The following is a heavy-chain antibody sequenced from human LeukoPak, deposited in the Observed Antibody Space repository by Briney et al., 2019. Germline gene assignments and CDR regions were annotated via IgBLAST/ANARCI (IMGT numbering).Heavy chain of an antibody. CDR1: GYTFTSYD. Sequence: ASVKVSCKASGYTFTSYDINWARQATGQGLEWMGWMNPNSGNTGYAQKFQGRVTMTRNTSISTAYMELSSLRSEDTAVYYCARGLAYCGGDCYARWGQGTLVTVSS. V-gene: IGHV1-8*01. CDR2: MNPNSGNT. CDR3: ARGLAYCGGDCYAR. J-gene: IGHJ4*02. D-gene: IGHD2-21*02.